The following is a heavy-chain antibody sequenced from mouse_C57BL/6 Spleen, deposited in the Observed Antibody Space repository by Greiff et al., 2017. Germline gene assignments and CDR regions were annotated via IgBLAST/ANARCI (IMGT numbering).Heavy chain of an antibody. CDR1: GYSITSGYY. CDR3: ARRRELDY. CDR2: ISYDGSN. Sequence: EVKLMESGPGLVKPSQSLSLTCSVTGYSITSGYYWNWIRQFPGNKLEWMGYISYDGSNNYNPSLKNRISITRDTSKNQFFLKLNSVTTEDTATYYCARRRELDYWGQGTSVTVSS. J-gene: IGHJ4*01. V-gene: IGHV3-6*01.